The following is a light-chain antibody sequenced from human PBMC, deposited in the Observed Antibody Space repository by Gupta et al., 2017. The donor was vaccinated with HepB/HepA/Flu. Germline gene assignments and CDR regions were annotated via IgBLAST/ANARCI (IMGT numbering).Light chain of an antibody. Sequence: QSALTQPASVSGSPGQSITISCTGTSSDVGGYNYVSWYQQPPGKAPKLMIYDVTNRPSGVSNRFSGSKSGSTASLTISGLQAEDEADYYCGSYTSSNTLIFGGGTEVTVL. CDR1: SSDVGGYNY. V-gene: IGLV2-14*03. CDR2: DVT. CDR3: GSYTSSNTLI. J-gene: IGLJ2*01.